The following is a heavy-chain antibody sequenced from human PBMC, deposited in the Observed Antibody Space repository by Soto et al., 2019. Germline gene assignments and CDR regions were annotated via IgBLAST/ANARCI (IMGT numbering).Heavy chain of an antibody. CDR3: ARDRRDGDTI. D-gene: IGHD3-3*01. J-gene: IGHJ4*02. Sequence: EVQVVESGGGLVQPGGSLRLSCAASGFFVTNYYMSWFRQAPGKGREWVSVIYRGGDIYYADSVQGSFTTSRDTSRYSLDLQVKSLGVEDRAVYYCARDRRDGDTIWGQGVVVTVSS. V-gene: IGHV3-66*01. CDR1: GFFVTNYY. CDR2: IYRGGDI.